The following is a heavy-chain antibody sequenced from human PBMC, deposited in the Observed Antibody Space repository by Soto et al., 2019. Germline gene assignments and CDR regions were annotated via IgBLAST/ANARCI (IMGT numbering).Heavy chain of an antibody. Sequence: SETLSLTCSIYSGSFSGYYWSWIRQPPGKGLGWIGEISRSGNTNYSPSLKSRVSISIDTSKKQFSLNLASVSAADTAVYYCARAPKVSGSSQTRPDFWGQGTLVTVSS. CDR3: ARAPKVSGSSQTRPDF. V-gene: IGHV4-34*01. CDR1: SGSFSGYY. CDR2: ISRSGNT. J-gene: IGHJ4*02. D-gene: IGHD6-6*01.